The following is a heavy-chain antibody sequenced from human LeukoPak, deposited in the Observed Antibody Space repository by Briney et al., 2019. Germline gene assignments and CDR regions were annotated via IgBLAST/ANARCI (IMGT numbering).Heavy chain of an antibody. CDR1: GESFSGYY. D-gene: IGHD6-19*01. CDR3: ARGFGAYSSGWYGLDYYYYYMDV. V-gene: IGHV4-34*01. Sequence: SETLSVTCAVYGESFSGYYWSWIRQPPGKGLEWIGEINHSGITNYNPSLKSRVTISVDTSKNQFSLKLSSVTAADTAVYYCARGFGAYSSGWYGLDYYYYYMDVWGKGTTVTVSS. J-gene: IGHJ6*03. CDR2: INHSGIT.